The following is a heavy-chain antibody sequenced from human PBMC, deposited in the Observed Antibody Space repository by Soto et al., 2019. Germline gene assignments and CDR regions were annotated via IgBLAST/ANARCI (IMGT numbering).Heavy chain of an antibody. D-gene: IGHD3-22*01. CDR3: AHAYYYDSSGYYPFDY. CDR2: IYWNDDK. CDR1: GFSLSTSGVG. J-gene: IGHJ4*02. V-gene: IGHV2-5*01. Sequence: SGPTLVNPTQTLTLTCTFSGFSLSTSGVGVGWIRQPPGKALEWLALIYWNDDKRYSPSLKSRLTITKDTSKNQVVLTMTNMDPVDTATYFCAHAYYYDSSGYYPFDYWGQGTLVTVSS.